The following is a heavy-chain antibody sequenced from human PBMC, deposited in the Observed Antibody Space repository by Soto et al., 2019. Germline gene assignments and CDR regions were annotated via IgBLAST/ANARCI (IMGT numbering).Heavy chain of an antibody. V-gene: IGHV4-30-4*01. J-gene: IGHJ4*02. CDR3: ARGTYSYDSSSYYHTSYFDY. CDR1: GGSISSGDYY. Sequence: SETLSLTCTVSGGSISSGDYYWSWLRQPPGKGLEWIGYIYYSGSTYYNPSLKSRVTISVDTSKNQFSLKLSSVTAADTAVYYCARGTYSYDSSSYYHTSYFDYWGQGTLVTVSS. CDR2: IYYSGST. D-gene: IGHD3-22*01.